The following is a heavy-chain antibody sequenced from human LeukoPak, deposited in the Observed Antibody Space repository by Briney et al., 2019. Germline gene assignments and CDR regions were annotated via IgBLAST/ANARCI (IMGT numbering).Heavy chain of an antibody. CDR3: ARAGGRDGYDGTFDY. D-gene: IGHD5-12*01. V-gene: IGHV3-66*01. J-gene: IGHJ4*02. Sequence: GGSLRLSCAASGFTVSSNYMSWVRQAPGKGLEWVSVIYSGGSTYYADSVKGRFTISRDNSKNTLYLQMSSLRAEDTAVYYCARAGGRDGYDGTFDYWGQGTLVTVSS. CDR2: IYSGGST. CDR1: GFTVSSNY.